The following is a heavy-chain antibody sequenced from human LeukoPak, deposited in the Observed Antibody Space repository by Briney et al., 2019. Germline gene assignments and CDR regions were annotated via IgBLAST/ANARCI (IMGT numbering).Heavy chain of an antibody. J-gene: IGHJ4*02. CDR1: GGSISGSY. Sequence: SETLSLTCTVSGGSISGSYWSWIRQPPGKGLEWIAYMYNSGSTNYNPSLKSRVTISIDTSKNQFSLKLSSVTAADTAVYYCASAKLAGPYYFGYWGQGTLVTVSS. V-gene: IGHV4-59*12. CDR3: ASAKLAGPYYFGY. D-gene: IGHD6-19*01. CDR2: MYNSGST.